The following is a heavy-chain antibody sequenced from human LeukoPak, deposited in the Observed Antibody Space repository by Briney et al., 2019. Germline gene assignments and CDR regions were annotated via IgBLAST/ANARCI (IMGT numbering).Heavy chain of an antibody. Sequence: SVKVSCKASGGTFSSYAISWVRQAPGQGLEWMGGIIPIFGTANYAQKFQGRVTITADESTSTAYMDLKSLRSDDTAVYYCARGSGVRQQLGTFDYWGQGTLVTVSS. D-gene: IGHD6-13*01. CDR1: GGTFSSYA. CDR3: ARGSGVRQQLGTFDY. CDR2: IIPIFGTA. J-gene: IGHJ4*02. V-gene: IGHV1-69*13.